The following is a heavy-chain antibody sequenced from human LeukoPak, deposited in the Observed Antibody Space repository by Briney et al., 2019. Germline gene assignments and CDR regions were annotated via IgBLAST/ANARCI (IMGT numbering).Heavy chain of an antibody. CDR3: ARDRRDGDKWP. D-gene: IGHD5-24*01. V-gene: IGHV3-74*01. Sequence: GGSLRLSCAASGFTFSSYWMHWVGKAPGKGRVWVSRINSDGSSTTYADSVKGRFTISRDNARNTLYLQMNNLRAEDAAVYYCARDRRDGDKWPWGQGTLVTVSS. J-gene: IGHJ5*02. CDR2: INSDGSST. CDR1: GFTFSSYW.